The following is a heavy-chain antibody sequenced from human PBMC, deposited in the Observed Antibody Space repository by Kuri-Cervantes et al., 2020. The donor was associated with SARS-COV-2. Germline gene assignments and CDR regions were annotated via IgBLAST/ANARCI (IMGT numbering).Heavy chain of an antibody. Sequence: GGSLRPSCAASGFTFSSYSMNWVRQAPGKGLEWVSSISSSSSYIYYADSVKGRFTISRDNAKNSLYLQMNSLRAEDTAVYYCARGIAMAVPREYYFDYWGQGTLVTVSS. D-gene: IGHD2-2*01. V-gene: IGHV3-21*01. CDR1: GFTFSSYS. CDR3: ARGIAMAVPREYYFDY. J-gene: IGHJ4*02. CDR2: ISSSSSYI.